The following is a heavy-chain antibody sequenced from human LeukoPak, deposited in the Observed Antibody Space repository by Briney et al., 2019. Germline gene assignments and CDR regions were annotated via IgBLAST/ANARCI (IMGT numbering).Heavy chain of an antibody. Sequence: SETLSLTFAVSGYSISSGYYWGWIRQPPGKGLEWIGSMYHSGSTYYNPSLKSRVTISVDTSKNQFSLKLSSVTAADTAVYYCARAVVVVTNHYFDYWGQGTLVTVSS. D-gene: IGHD3-22*01. CDR2: MYHSGST. J-gene: IGHJ4*02. CDR1: GYSISSGYY. V-gene: IGHV4-38-2*01. CDR3: ARAVVVVTNHYFDY.